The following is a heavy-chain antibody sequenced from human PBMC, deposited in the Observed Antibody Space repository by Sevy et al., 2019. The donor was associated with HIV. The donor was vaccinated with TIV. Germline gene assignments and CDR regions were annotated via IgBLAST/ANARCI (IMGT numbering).Heavy chain of an antibody. D-gene: IGHD3-22*01. CDR1: GYTFTSYD. Sequence: ASVKVSCKASGYTFTSYDINWVRQATGQGLEWMGWMNPNSGNTGYAQTFQGRVTMTRNTSISTAYMELSSLRSEDTAVYYCARGLYSTYYYDSSSPVGYWGQGTLVTVSS. J-gene: IGHJ4*02. CDR2: MNPNSGNT. V-gene: IGHV1-8*01. CDR3: ARGLYSTYYYDSSSPVGY.